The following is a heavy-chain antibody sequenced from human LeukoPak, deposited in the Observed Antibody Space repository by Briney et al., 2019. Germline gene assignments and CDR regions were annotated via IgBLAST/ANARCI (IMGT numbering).Heavy chain of an antibody. CDR3: ARDGGSYYYYYYMDV. CDR2: INPNSGGT. J-gene: IGHJ6*03. D-gene: IGHD1-26*01. Sequence: ASVKVSCKASGYTFTGYYMHWVRQAPGQGLEWMGWINPNSGGTNYAQKFQGRVTMTRDTSISTAYMELSRLRSDDTAVYYCARDGGSYYYYYYMDVWGKGTTVTVSS. V-gene: IGHV1-2*02. CDR1: GYTFTGYY.